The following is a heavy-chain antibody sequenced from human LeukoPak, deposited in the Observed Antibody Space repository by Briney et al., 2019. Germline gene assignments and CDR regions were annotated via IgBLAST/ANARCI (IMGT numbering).Heavy chain of an antibody. Sequence: ASVKASCKASGYTFTDYYIHWLRQAPGQGLEWMGLINPNSGATKYAQKSQGRPTMTRDTSISTVDMELSSLKSDETHGYYCVRGPRSGPFDIWGEGTVVTVSS. D-gene: IGHD6-25*01. J-gene: IGHJ3*02. CDR1: GYTFTDYY. CDR3: VRGPRSGPFDI. CDR2: INPNSGAT. V-gene: IGHV1-2*02.